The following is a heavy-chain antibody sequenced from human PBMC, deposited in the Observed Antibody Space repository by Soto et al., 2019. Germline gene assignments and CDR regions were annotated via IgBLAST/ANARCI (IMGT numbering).Heavy chain of an antibody. Sequence: QVQLVESGGGVVQPGRSLRLSCAASGFTFSSYAMHWVRQAPGKGLERVAVISYDGSNKYYADSVKGRFTISRDNSKNTLYLQMNSLRAEDTAVYYCARDLTTVTMNWFDPWGQGTLVTVSS. CDR1: GFTFSSYA. J-gene: IGHJ5*02. CDR2: ISYDGSNK. CDR3: ARDLTTVTMNWFDP. V-gene: IGHV3-30-3*01. D-gene: IGHD4-17*01.